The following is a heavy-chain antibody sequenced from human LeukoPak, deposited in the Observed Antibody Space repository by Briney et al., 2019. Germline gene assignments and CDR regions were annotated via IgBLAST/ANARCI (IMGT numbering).Heavy chain of an antibody. D-gene: IGHD1-26*01. J-gene: IGHJ3*02. CDR3: ARVDGGTYGNDAFDI. Sequence: GGSLRLSCAASGFTFSSYWMYWVRQAPGKGLVCVSRINSDGSSTSYADSVKGRFTISRDNAKNTLYLQMNSLRAEDTAVSYCARVDGGTYGNDAFDIWGQGTMVTVSS. CDR2: INSDGSST. V-gene: IGHV3-74*01. CDR1: GFTFSSYW.